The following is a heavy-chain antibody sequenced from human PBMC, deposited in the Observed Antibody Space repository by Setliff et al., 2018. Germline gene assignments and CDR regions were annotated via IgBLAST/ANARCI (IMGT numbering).Heavy chain of an antibody. V-gene: IGHV1-18*01. CDR1: GYTFTSYG. J-gene: IGHJ4*02. D-gene: IGHD2-21*01. CDR2: ISVYNGKT. CDR3: ATEKFPGDWGDY. Sequence: ASVKVSCKASGYTFTSYGFSWVRQAPGQGLEWMGWISVYNGKTKYAQKFQGRVTMTTDTSTRTAYMEVTSLRSDGTAVYYCATEKFPGDWGDYWGQGTLVTVS.